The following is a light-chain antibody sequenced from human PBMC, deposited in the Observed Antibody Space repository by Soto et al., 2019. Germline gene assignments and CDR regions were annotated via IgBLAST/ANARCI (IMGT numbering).Light chain of an antibody. J-gene: IGKJ1*01. CDR2: DAS. V-gene: IGKV1-5*01. CDR3: QHGWT. CDR1: QNINKW. Sequence: DIQMTQSPSTLSASVGDKVTITCRASQNINKWVAWYQQKPGKAPKFLIYDASIFQSGVPSRFSGRGSGTEFTLTNSSLQADDFATYYCQHGWTFGQGTKVEIK.